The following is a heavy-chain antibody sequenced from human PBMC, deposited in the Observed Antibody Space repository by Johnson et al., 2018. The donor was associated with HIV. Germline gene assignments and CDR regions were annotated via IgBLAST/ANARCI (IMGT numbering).Heavy chain of an antibody. CDR3: ARNSGNGLVLRGDAFDM. CDR2: ISYDGSNK. D-gene: IGHD2-8*01. Sequence: QVQLVESGGGVVQPGRSLRLSCAASGFTFSSYAMHWVRQAPGTGLEWVAVISYDGSNKYYADSVKGRFTISRDNSKNTLQLQMNSLRPEDTAVYYCARNSGNGLVLRGDAFDMWGQGTMVTVSS. CDR1: GFTFSSYA. V-gene: IGHV3-30-3*01. J-gene: IGHJ3*02.